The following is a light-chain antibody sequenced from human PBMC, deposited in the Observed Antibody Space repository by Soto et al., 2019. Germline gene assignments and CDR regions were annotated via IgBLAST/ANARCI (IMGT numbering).Light chain of an antibody. CDR2: EGT. CDR3: AAWDDNLRGYWV. J-gene: IGLJ2*01. V-gene: IGLV2-23*01. Sequence: QSALTQPASVSGSPGQSITISCTGTSSNVGSYDLVSWYQQHPGEAPKLMIYEGTKRPSGVSNRFSGSKSANTASLTISGLQPEDAADYYCAAWDDNLRGYWVFGGGTKLTVL. CDR1: SSNVGSYDL.